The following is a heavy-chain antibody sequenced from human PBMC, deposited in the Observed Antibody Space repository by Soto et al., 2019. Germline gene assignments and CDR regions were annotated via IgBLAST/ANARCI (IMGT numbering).Heavy chain of an antibody. J-gene: IGHJ6*02. CDR1: GGSISSGDYY. D-gene: IGHD6-13*01. V-gene: IGHV4-30-4*01. Sequence: LSLTCTVSGGSISSGDYYWSWIRQPPGKGLEWIGYIYYSGSTYYNPSLKSRVTISVDTSKNQFSLKLSSVTAADTAVYYCARVGAAAGTGWNYGMDVWGQGTTVTVSS. CDR3: ARVGAAAGTGWNYGMDV. CDR2: IYYSGST.